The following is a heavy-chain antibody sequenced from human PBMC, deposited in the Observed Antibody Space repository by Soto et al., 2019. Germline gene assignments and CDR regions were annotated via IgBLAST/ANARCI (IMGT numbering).Heavy chain of an antibody. V-gene: IGHV1-69*01. CDR2: IIPIFGTA. CDR3: ARGTVAGISGLPAPLGA. D-gene: IGHD6-19*01. Sequence: QVQLVQSGAEVKKPGSSVKVSCKASGGTFSSYAISWVRQAPGQGLEWMGGIIPIFGTANSAQKFQGRVTITADESTSTAYMELSSLRSEDTAVYYCARGTVAGISGLPAPLGAWGQGTLVTVSS. CDR1: GGTFSSYA. J-gene: IGHJ5*02.